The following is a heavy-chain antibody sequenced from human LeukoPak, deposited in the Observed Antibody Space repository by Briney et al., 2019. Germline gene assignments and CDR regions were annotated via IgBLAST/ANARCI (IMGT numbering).Heavy chain of an antibody. CDR3: AREDRTPSLFDY. CDR2: IYYSGST. V-gene: IGHV4-31*03. Sequence: PSETLSLTCTVSGGSISSGDYYWSWIRQHPGKGLEWIGYIYYSGSTYYNPSLKSRVTISVDTSKNQFSLRLSSVTAADTAVYYCAREDRTPSLFDYWGQGSLVTVSS. J-gene: IGHJ4*02. CDR1: GGSISSGDYY. D-gene: IGHD1-14*01.